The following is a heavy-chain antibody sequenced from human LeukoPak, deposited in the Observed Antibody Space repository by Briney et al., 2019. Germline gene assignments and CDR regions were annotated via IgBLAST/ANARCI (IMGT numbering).Heavy chain of an antibody. J-gene: IGHJ4*02. V-gene: IGHV4-4*07. Sequence: PSETLSLTCTVSGGSINGYYWNWIRQSAGKRLEWIGRISDSGYTNYNPSLQSRPTMSVDTSKNQLSLRLSSVTAADTAVYYCARGEHTCDYWGQGTLVTVSS. D-gene: IGHD1-26*01. CDR2: ISDSGYT. CDR3: ARGEHTCDY. CDR1: GGSINGYY.